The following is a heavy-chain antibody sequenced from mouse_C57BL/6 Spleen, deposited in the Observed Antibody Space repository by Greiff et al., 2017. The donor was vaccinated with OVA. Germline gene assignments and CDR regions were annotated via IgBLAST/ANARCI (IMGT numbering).Heavy chain of an antibody. D-gene: IGHD1-1*01. CDR1: GYTFTDYY. Sequence: EVQLQQSGPELVKPGASVKISCKASGYTFTDYYMNWVKQSHGKSLEWIGDINPNNGGTSYNQKFKGKATLTVDKSSSTAYMELRSLTSEDSAVYYGARRDYYGGSYFDYWGQGTTLTVSS. CDR3: ARRDYYGGSYFDY. J-gene: IGHJ2*01. V-gene: IGHV1-26*01. CDR2: INPNNGGT.